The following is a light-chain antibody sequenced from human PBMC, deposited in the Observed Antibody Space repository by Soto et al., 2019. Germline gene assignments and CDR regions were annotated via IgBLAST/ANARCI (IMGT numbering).Light chain of an antibody. V-gene: IGKV3-20*01. J-gene: IGKJ2*01. CDR3: QQYGNLMYT. CDR1: QSVGSDY. Sequence: DIVLTQSPGTLSLSPRERATLSCRASQSVGSDYLAWYQQKRGQAPRLLMYGASSRATGIPDRFSGSGSGTDFTLTISRLEPEDSAVYYCQQYGNLMYTFGQGTKLEIK. CDR2: GAS.